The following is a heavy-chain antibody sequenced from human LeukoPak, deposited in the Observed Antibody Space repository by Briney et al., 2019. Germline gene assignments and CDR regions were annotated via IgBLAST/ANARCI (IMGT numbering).Heavy chain of an antibody. Sequence: ASVKVSCKTYGYSFTSYYLHCGRQAPGQGLEWMGIINPSGGSTTYAQKFQGRLTMTCDTSTSTVYMELSSMRPEDTAVYYCVISPTDYNEADIWGQGTMVTVSS. CDR1: GYSFTSYY. CDR2: INPSGGST. V-gene: IGHV1-46*01. J-gene: IGHJ3*02. D-gene: IGHD4/OR15-4a*01. CDR3: VISPTDYNEADI.